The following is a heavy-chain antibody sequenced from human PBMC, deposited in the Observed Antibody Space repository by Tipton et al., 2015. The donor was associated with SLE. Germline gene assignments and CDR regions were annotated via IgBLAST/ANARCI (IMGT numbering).Heavy chain of an antibody. V-gene: IGHV6-1*01. CDR1: GDSVSSNSAA. CDR3: ARDPNWLGGAFDI. Sequence: GLVKPSQTLSLTCVISGDSVSSNSAAWNWIRQSPSRGLEWLGRTYYRSRWYNDFAVSVKSRITINPDTSKNHFSLQPNSVTPEDTAVYYCARDPNWLGGAFDIWGQGTMVTVSS. J-gene: IGHJ3*02. D-gene: IGHD1-1*01. CDR2: TYYRSRWYN.